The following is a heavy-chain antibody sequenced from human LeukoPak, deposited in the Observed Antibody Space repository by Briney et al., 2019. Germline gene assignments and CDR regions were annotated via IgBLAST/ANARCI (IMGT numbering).Heavy chain of an antibody. J-gene: IGHJ3*02. CDR2: VYYSGST. CDR1: GGSISSYY. D-gene: IGHD6-19*01. V-gene: IGHV4-59*08. Sequence: KPSETLSLTCTVSGGSISSYYWSWIRQPPGKGLEWIGHVYYSGSTNYSPSLKSRVTISVDMSKNQFSLKLSSVTAADTAVYYCARQGSSGWYIGAFDIWGQGTMVTVSS. CDR3: ARQGSSGWYIGAFDI.